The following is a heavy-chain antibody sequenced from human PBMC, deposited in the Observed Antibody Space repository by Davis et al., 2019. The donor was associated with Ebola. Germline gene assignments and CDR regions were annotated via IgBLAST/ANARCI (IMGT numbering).Heavy chain of an antibody. CDR1: GGSISSYY. Sequence: PSETLSLTCTVSGGSISSYYWSWIRQPAGKGLEWIGRIYTSGSTNYNPSLKSRVTMSVDTSKNQFSLKLSSVTAADTAVYYCARDSSGWYELNWYFERWGRGTLVTVSS. CDR2: IYTSGST. V-gene: IGHV4-4*07. D-gene: IGHD6-19*01. J-gene: IGHJ2*01. CDR3: ARDSSGWYELNWYFER.